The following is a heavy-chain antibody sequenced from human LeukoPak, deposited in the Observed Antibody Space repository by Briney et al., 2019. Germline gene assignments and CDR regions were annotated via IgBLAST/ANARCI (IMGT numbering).Heavy chain of an antibody. D-gene: IGHD5-24*01. V-gene: IGHV1-3*01. J-gene: IGHJ4*02. Sequence: ASVKVSCKASGYTFTSYAMHWVRQAPGQRLEWMGWINAGNGNTKYSQKFQGRVTITRDTSASTAYMELSSLRSEDTAVYYCASSALRRDGYNKPFDYWGQGTLVTVSS. CDR2: INAGNGNT. CDR1: GYTFTSYA. CDR3: ASSALRRDGYNKPFDY.